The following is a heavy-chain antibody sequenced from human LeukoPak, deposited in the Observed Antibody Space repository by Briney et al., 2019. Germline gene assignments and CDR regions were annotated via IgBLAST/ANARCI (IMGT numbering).Heavy chain of an antibody. V-gene: IGHV3-9*01. CDR3: AKGNVGVPAAIDWFDP. CDR1: GFTFDDYA. J-gene: IGHJ5*02. Sequence: GGSLRLSCAASGFTFDDYAMHWVRHAPGKGLEWVSGISWNSGSIGYADSVKGRFTISRDNAKNSLYLQMNSLRAEDTALYYCAKGNVGVPAAIDWFDPWGQGTLVTVSS. D-gene: IGHD2-2*01. CDR2: ISWNSGSI.